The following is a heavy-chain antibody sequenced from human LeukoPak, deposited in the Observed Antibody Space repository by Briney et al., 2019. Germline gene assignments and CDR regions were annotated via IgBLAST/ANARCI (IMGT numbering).Heavy chain of an antibody. CDR3: SRGQQYTYGPEFDY. V-gene: IGHV3-49*04. CDR1: GFTFGDYN. D-gene: IGHD5-18*01. Sequence: PGRSLRLSCTASGFTFGDYNMNWVRRAPGKGLEWVGYIRSKTHDGTTDYVASVKGRFTISRDDSKSIVYLQMTSLKSEDTAVYYCSRGQQYTYGPEFDYWGQGTLVTVSS. J-gene: IGHJ4*02. CDR2: IRSKTHDGTT.